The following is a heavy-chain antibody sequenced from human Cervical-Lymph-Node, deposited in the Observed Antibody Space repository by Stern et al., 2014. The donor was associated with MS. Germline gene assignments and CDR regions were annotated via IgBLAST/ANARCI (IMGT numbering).Heavy chain of an antibody. CDR2: IYWDDDK. Sequence: MQSGPTLVKPTQTLTLTCTFSGFSLTTSGVGVGWIRQPPGKALEWLALIYWDDDKLYSPSLKSRLTITKDTSKNQVVLTMTNVDPVDTATYYCAHSSSFVTTRPNWFDPWGQGTLVTVSS. V-gene: IGHV2-5*02. D-gene: IGHD1-1*01. J-gene: IGHJ5*02. CDR1: GFSLTTSGVG. CDR3: AHSSSFVTTRPNWFDP.